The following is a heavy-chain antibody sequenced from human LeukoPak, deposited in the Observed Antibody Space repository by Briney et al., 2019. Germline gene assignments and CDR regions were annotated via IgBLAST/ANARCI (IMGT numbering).Heavy chain of an antibody. Sequence: GGSLRLSCAASGFTVSSNYMSWVRQAPGKGLEWVSVIYSGGSTYYADSVKGRFTISRDNSKNTLYLQMSSLRAEDTAVYYCARVDGGYSGYFDYWGQGTLVTVSS. CDR1: GFTVSSNY. J-gene: IGHJ4*02. V-gene: IGHV3-66*01. CDR2: IYSGGST. D-gene: IGHD5-12*01. CDR3: ARVDGGYSGYFDY.